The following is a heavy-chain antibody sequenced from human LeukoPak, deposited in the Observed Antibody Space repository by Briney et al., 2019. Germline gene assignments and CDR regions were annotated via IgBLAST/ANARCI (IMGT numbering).Heavy chain of an antibody. J-gene: IGHJ4*02. Sequence: GGSLGLSCAASGFTFSSYGMHWVRQAPGKGLEWVAVISYDGSNKYYADSVKGRFTISRDNSKNTLYLQMNSLRAEDTAVYYCAKDRVEYSSGWYGEGFDYWGQGTLVTVSS. V-gene: IGHV3-30*18. CDR1: GFTFSSYG. CDR3: AKDRVEYSSGWYGEGFDY. CDR2: ISYDGSNK. D-gene: IGHD6-19*01.